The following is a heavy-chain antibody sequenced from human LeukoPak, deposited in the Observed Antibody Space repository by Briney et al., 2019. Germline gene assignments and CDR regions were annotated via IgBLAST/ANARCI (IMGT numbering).Heavy chain of an antibody. Sequence: SETLSLTCTVSDDSINTYYWSWIRQPPGKGLEWIGYIYHSGSTNYNPSLRSRVTISVDTSKSQLSLKLNSVAAADTAVYFCARVRWLHAYYSYYYMDVWGRGTTVTVSS. CDR2: IYHSGST. V-gene: IGHV4-59*01. CDR3: ARVRWLHAYYSYYYMDV. CDR1: DDSINTYY. D-gene: IGHD3-22*01. J-gene: IGHJ6*03.